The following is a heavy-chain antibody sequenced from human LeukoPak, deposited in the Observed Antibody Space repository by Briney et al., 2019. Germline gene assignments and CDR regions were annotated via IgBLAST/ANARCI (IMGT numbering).Heavy chain of an antibody. V-gene: IGHV1-2*02. CDR1: GYTFTGYY. CDR3: ARAIVVVIASLPYFGY. Sequence: ASVKVSCKASGYTFTGYYMHWVRQAPGQGLEWMGWINPNSGGTNYAQKFQGRVTMTRDTSISTAYMELSRLGSDDTAVYYCARAIVVVIASLPYFGYWGQGTLVTVSS. CDR2: INPNSGGT. J-gene: IGHJ4*02. D-gene: IGHD2-21*01.